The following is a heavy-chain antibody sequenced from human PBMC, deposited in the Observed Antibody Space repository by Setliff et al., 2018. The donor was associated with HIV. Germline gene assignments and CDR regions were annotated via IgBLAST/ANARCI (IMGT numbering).Heavy chain of an antibody. CDR2: VNRDGGA. V-gene: IGHV4-39*07. J-gene: IGHJ4*02. CDR1: GGSIRTGAYY. CDR3: ARGVPLLPRRN. D-gene: IGHD1-26*01. Sequence: SETLSLTCTVSGGSIRTGAYYWGWIRQSPGKGLEWVGQVNRDGGAHYNPSLRSRVTISGDTPKNQFFLNLTSVTAADTAVYYCARGVPLLPRRNWGQGALVTVSS.